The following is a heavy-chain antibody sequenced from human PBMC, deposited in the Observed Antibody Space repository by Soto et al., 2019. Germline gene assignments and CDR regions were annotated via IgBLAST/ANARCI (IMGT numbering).Heavy chain of an antibody. Sequence: QVQLQESGPGLVKPSETLSLTCTVSNGSIINYYWSWIRQPPGKGLEWIGYIYYSGSTNYNPSLKIRVITSVDMSRIQHTLQLNSVTAADTAVYNCTRCLTLATTTGGCFDIWGQGTMVIISS. CDR2: IYYSGST. CDR3: TRCLTLATTTGGCFDI. D-gene: IGHD4-17*01. V-gene: IGHV4-59*03. J-gene: IGHJ3*02. CDR1: NGSIINYY.